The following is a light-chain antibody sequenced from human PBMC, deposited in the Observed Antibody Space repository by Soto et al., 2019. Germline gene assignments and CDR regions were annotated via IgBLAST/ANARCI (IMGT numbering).Light chain of an antibody. CDR3: QQYNNWPSGT. J-gene: IGKJ1*01. CDR2: GAS. V-gene: IGKV3-15*01. CDR1: QSVSSN. Sequence: IVMTQSPATLSVSPGERATLSCRASQSVSSNLAWYQQKPGQAPRLLIYGASTRATGIPARFSGSGSGTEFTLTISSLQSEDFAVYCCQQYNNWPSGTFGQGTKVDIK.